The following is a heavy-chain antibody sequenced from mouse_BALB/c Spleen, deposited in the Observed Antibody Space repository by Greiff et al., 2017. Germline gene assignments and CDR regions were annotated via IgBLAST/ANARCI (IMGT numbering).Heavy chain of an antibody. Sequence: QVQLQQPGAELVMPGASVKMSCKASGYTFTDYWMHWVKQRPGQGLEWIGAIDTSDSYTSYNQKFKGKATLTVDESSSTAYMQLSSLTSEDSAVYYCARVDPYYFDYWGQGTTLTVSS. CDR2: IDTSDSYT. J-gene: IGHJ2*01. CDR3: ARVDPYYFDY. CDR1: GYTFTDYW. V-gene: IGHV1-69*01.